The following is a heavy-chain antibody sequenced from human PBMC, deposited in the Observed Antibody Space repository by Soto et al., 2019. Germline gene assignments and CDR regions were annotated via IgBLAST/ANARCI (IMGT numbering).Heavy chain of an antibody. V-gene: IGHV1-18*01. CDR2: ISAYNGNT. J-gene: IGHJ3*02. CDR1: GYTFTSYG. CDR3: ARDFGDYYDSSGCFDI. D-gene: IGHD3-22*01. Sequence: SVKVSCKASGYTFTSYGISWVRQAPGQGLEWMGWISAYNGNTNYAQKLQGRVTMTTDTSTSTAYMELRSLRSDDTAVYYCARDFGDYYDSSGCFDIWGQGTMVTVSS.